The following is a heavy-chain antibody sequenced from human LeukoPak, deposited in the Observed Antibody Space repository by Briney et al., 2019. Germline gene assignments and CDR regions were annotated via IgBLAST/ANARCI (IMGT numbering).Heavy chain of an antibody. D-gene: IGHD2-2*01. CDR3: ARGGKVVPAAIGAFDI. Sequence: SETLSLTCTVSGGSISSGGYYWSWIRQPPGKGLEWIGYIYHSGSTYYNPSLKSRVTISVDRSKNQFSLKLSSVTAADTAVYYCARGGKVVPAAIGAFDIWGQGTMVTVSS. J-gene: IGHJ3*02. CDR2: IYHSGST. CDR1: GGSISSGGYY. V-gene: IGHV4-30-2*01.